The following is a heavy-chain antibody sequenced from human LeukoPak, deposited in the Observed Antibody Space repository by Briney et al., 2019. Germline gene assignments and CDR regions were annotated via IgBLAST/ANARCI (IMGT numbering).Heavy chain of an antibody. V-gene: IGHV4-39*01. D-gene: IGHD2-15*01. CDR2: IYYSGST. CDR3: ARQDIVVVVAENWYFDL. J-gene: IGHJ2*01. Sequence: SETLSLTCTVSGGSISSSSYYWGWLRQPPGTGLEWIGSIYYSGSTYYNPSLKSRVTISVDTSKNQFSLKLSSVTAADTAVYYCARQDIVVVVAENWYFDLWGRGTLVTVSS. CDR1: GGSISSSSYY.